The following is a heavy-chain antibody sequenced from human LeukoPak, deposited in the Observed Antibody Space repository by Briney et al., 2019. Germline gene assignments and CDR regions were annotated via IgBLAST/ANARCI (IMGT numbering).Heavy chain of an antibody. D-gene: IGHD5-12*01. CDR1: GGTFSSYA. J-gene: IGHJ6*03. V-gene: IGHV1-69*06. CDR3: ARAYSGYDFPYYYYYYMDV. Sequence: AVKVSCKASGGTFSSYAISCVRQAPGQGLEWMGGIIPIFGTANYAQKFQGRVTITADKSTSTAYMELSSLRSEDTAVYYCARAYSGYDFPYYYYYYMDVWGKGTTVTVSS. CDR2: IIPIFGTA.